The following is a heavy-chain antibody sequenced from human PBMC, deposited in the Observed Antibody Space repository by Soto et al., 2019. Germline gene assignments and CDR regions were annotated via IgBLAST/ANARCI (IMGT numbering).Heavy chain of an antibody. J-gene: IGHJ5*02. CDR1: GGSISSSNW. CDR2: IYHSGST. V-gene: IGHV4-4*02. CDR3: ARVGSSWSNWFDP. Sequence: SDTLSLTCAVSGGSISSSNWWSWVRQPPGKGLEWIGEIYHSGSTNYNPSLKSRVTISVDKSKNQFSLKLSSVTAADTAVYYCARVGSSWSNWFDPWGQGTLVTVSS. D-gene: IGHD6-13*01.